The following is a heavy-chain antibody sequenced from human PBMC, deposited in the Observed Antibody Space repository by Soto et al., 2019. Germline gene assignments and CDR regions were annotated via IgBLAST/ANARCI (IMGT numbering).Heavy chain of an antibody. CDR2: ISGSGGST. Sequence: WGSLRLSCAASGFTFSSYAMSWVRQAPGKGLEWVSAISGSGGSTYYADSVKGRFTISRDNSKNTLYLQMNSLRAEDTAVYYCAKDQDYDKGYYFDYWGQGTLVTVSS. CDR1: GFTFSSYA. D-gene: IGHD3-22*01. J-gene: IGHJ4*02. CDR3: AKDQDYDKGYYFDY. V-gene: IGHV3-23*01.